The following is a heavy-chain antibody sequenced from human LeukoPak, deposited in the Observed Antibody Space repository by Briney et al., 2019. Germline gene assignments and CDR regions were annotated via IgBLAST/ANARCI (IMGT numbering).Heavy chain of an antibody. Sequence: GSLRLSCVASGFTFSAFSMNWVRQAPGKGLAWVSYISSSGSTISYADSVKGRFTISRDNAKNSLYLQMNSLRAEDTAVYFCAREGALTVTKDAFDIWGQGTMVTVSS. V-gene: IGHV3-48*04. CDR2: ISSSGSTI. J-gene: IGHJ3*02. CDR3: AREGALTVTKDAFDI. CDR1: GFTFSAFS. D-gene: IGHD4-17*01.